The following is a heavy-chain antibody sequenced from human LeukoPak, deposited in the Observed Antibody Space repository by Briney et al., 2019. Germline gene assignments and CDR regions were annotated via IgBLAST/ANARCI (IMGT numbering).Heavy chain of an antibody. CDR1: GFTFSSYA. J-gene: IGHJ4*02. V-gene: IGHV3-30-3*01. CDR2: ISYDGSNK. CDR3: ARVRYSDY. Sequence: PGGSLRLSCAASGFTFSSYAMPWVRQAPGKGLEWVAVISYDGSNKYYADSVKGRFTISRDNSKNTLYLQMNSLRAEDTAVYYCARVRYSDYWGQGTLVTVSS.